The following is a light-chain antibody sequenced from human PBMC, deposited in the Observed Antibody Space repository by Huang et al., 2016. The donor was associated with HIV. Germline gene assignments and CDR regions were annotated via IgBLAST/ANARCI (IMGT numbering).Light chain of an antibody. Sequence: DIQMTQSPSTRSAFIGDRVTTTCRASQNINSWLAWYQQKPGKATKLLIYKISSLQSGGTSRFSGSGSGTEFILTISSLQPDDVGTYYCQYGETFGQGTKVEIK. J-gene: IGKJ1*01. V-gene: IGKV1-5*03. CDR2: KIS. CDR3: QYGET. CDR1: QNINSW.